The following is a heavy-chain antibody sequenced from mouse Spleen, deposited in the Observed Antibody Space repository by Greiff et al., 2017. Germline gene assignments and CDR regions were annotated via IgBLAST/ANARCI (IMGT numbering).Heavy chain of an antibody. D-gene: IGHD2-14*01. CDR2: INPSTGGT. J-gene: IGHJ2*01. CDR1: GYSFTGYY. Sequence: EVQLQQSGPELVKPGASVKISCKASGYSFTGYYMNWVKQSPEKSLEWIGEINPSTGGTTYNQKFKAKATLTVDKSSSTAYMQLKSLTSEDSAVYYCARGGYPYFDYWGQGTTLTVSS. V-gene: IGHV1-42*01. CDR3: ARGGYPYFDY.